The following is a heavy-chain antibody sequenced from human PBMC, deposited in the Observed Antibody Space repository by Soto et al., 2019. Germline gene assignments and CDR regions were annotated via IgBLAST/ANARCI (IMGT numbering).Heavy chain of an antibody. D-gene: IGHD3-22*01. Sequence: PGESLKISCKGSGYSLTTYWISWVRQMPGKGLEWMGSIDPSDSYTNYSPSFQGHVTISADKSISTAYLQWSSLKASDTAMYYCARLIGDSSGYYYAATFDYWGQGTLVTVSS. CDR3: ARLIGDSSGYYYAATFDY. CDR1: GYSLTTYW. J-gene: IGHJ4*02. V-gene: IGHV5-10-1*01. CDR2: IDPSDSYT.